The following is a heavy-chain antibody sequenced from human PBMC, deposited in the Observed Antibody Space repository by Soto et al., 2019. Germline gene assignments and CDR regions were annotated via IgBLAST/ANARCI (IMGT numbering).Heavy chain of an antibody. CDR1: GFTFGDYA. D-gene: IGHD3-3*01. Sequence: GGSLRLSCTASGFTFGDYAMSWVRQAPGKGLEWVGFIRSKAYGGTTEYAASVKGRFTISRDDSKSIAYLQMNSLKTEDTAVYYCTRDRSYDFWSGYYRAPFMDVWGKGTTVTVSS. V-gene: IGHV3-49*04. CDR3: TRDRSYDFWSGYYRAPFMDV. J-gene: IGHJ6*04. CDR2: IRSKAYGGTT.